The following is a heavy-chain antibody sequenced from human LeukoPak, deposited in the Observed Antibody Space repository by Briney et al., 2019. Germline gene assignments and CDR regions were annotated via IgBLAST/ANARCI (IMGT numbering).Heavy chain of an antibody. CDR2: ISAYNGNT. V-gene: IGHV1-18*01. Sequence: ASVKVSCEASGYTFTSYGISWVRQAPGQGLEWMGWISAYNGNTNYAQKLQGRVTMTTDTSTSTAYMELRSLRSDDTAVYYCARDPYYYDSSGYYYYYYMDVWGKGTTVTVSS. D-gene: IGHD3-22*01. CDR1: GYTFTSYG. CDR3: ARDPYYYDSSGYYYYYYMDV. J-gene: IGHJ6*03.